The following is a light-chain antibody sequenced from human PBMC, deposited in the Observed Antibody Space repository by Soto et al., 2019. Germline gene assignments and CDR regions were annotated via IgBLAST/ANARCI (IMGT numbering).Light chain of an antibody. CDR3: QQYGYLGA. V-gene: IGKV3-15*01. Sequence: IVMTQSPATLSVSPGERATLSCRASQNIYSNVAWYQQRPGQAPRLLIYRASTRATGIPARFSGSGSGTDFTLTISRLEPEDFAVYYCQQYGYLGAFGQGTKVDIK. CDR1: QNIYSN. J-gene: IGKJ1*01. CDR2: RAS.